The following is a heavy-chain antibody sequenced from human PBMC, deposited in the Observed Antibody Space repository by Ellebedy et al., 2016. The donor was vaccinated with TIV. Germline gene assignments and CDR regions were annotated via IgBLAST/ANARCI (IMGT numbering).Heavy chain of an antibody. D-gene: IGHD4-17*01. V-gene: IGHV5-10-1*01. CDR2: IDPSDSYT. CDR3: ARHTTVTVYYYYGMDV. Sequence: GESLKISXKGSGYSFTSYWISWVRQMPGKGLEWMGRIDPSDSYTNYSPSFQGHVTISADKSISTAYLQWSSLKASDTAMYYCARHTTVTVYYYYGMDVWGQGTTVTVSS. J-gene: IGHJ6*02. CDR1: GYSFTSYW.